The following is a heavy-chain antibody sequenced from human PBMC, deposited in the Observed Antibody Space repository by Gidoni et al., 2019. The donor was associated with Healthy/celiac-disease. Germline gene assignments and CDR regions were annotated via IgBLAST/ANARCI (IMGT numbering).Heavy chain of an antibody. Sequence: QVQLQESGPGLVKPSQTLSLTCTVSGGSISSGGSYWSWIRQHPGKGLEWIGYIYYSGSTYYNPSLKSRVTISVDTSKNQFSLKLSSVTAADTAVYYCARGWGIVVVPAAIGYYYYGMDVWGQGTTVTVSS. V-gene: IGHV4-31*03. CDR1: GGSISSGGSY. D-gene: IGHD2-2*02. CDR3: ARGWGIVVVPAAIGYYYYGMDV. CDR2: IYYSGST. J-gene: IGHJ6*02.